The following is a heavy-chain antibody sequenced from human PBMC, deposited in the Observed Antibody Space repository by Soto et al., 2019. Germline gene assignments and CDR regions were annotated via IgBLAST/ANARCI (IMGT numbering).Heavy chain of an antibody. Sequence: EVQLLESGGGLIQPGGSLRLSCAASGFTFSSYSMSWVRQAPGKGLEWVSHITATGGTTYYADSVKGRFTISRDTSRNTLYLQMNSLRAEDTGLYFCAKCMQVNWNYDAFHIWGQGTMVTVSS. D-gene: IGHD1-7*01. CDR2: ITATGGTT. J-gene: IGHJ3*02. V-gene: IGHV3-23*01. CDR1: GFTFSSYS. CDR3: AKCMQVNWNYDAFHI.